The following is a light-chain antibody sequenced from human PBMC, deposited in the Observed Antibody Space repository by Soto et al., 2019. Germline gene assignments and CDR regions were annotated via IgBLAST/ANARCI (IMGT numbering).Light chain of an antibody. V-gene: IGKV1-5*01. Sequence: ILLTQSPSSLSASVGDRVTITCRASQGIDTSLAWYQQKPGKAPKLLIYDASSLESGVPSRFSGSGSGTEFTLTISSLQPDDVATYYCQQYNSYSRTLGQGTKVDIK. CDR2: DAS. CDR3: QQYNSYSRT. CDR1: QGIDTS. J-gene: IGKJ1*01.